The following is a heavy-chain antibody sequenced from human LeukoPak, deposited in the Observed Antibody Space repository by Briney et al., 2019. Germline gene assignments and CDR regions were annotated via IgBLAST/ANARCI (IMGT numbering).Heavy chain of an antibody. V-gene: IGHV4-38-2*01. D-gene: IGHD6-25*01. Sequence: SETLSLTCAVSGYSISSGYYWGWIRQPPGKGPEWIGSIYHSGSTYYNPSLKSRVTISVDTSKNQFSLKLSSVTAADTAVYYCASWRAAYYFDYWGQRTLVTVSS. CDR2: IYHSGST. CDR3: ASWRAAYYFDY. CDR1: GYSISSGYY. J-gene: IGHJ4*02.